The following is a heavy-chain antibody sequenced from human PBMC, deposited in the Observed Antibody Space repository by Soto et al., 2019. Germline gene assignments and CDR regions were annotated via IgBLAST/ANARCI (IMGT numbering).Heavy chain of an antibody. CDR2: IWYDGSNK. CDR1: GFTFSNYG. CDR3: ASEYCSGGSCYYYGMDV. Sequence: QVQLVESGGGVVQPGRSLRLSCAASGFTFSNYGMHWVRQAPGKGLEWVAVIWYDGSNKYYADSVKGRFTISRDNSKNTMYLQMNSLRADDTAVYYCASEYCSGGSCYYYGMDVWGQGPTVTVSS. D-gene: IGHD2-15*01. V-gene: IGHV3-33*01. J-gene: IGHJ6*02.